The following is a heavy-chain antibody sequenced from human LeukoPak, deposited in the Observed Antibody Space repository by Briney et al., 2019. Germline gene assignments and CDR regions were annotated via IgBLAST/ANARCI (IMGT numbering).Heavy chain of an antibody. CDR3: AKDVYYDSSGYYPDAFDI. Sequence: GGSLRLSCAASGFTVSSNYMSWVRQAPGKGLEWVSAISGSGGSTYYADSVKGRFTISRDNSKNTLYLQMNSLRAEDTAVYYCAKDVYYDSSGYYPDAFDIWGQGTMVTVSS. CDR1: GFTVSSNY. D-gene: IGHD3-22*01. CDR2: ISGSGGST. J-gene: IGHJ3*02. V-gene: IGHV3-23*01.